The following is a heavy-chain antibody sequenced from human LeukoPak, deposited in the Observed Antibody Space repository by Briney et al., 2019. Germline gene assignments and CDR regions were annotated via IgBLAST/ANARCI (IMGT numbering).Heavy chain of an antibody. V-gene: IGHV1-69*01. J-gene: IGHJ4*02. D-gene: IGHD2-2*01. Sequence: GSSVKVSCKASGGTFSSYAISWVRQAPGHGLEWMGGIIPIFGTANYAQKFQDRVTITADESTSTAYMELSSLRSEDTAIYYCASRLYCSNTRCRNFPFAYWGQGTLVTVSS. CDR3: ASRLYCSNTRCRNFPFAY. CDR2: IIPIFGTA. CDR1: GGTFSSYA.